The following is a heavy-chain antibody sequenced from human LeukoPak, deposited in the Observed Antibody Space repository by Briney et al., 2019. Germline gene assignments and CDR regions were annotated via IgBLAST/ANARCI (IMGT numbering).Heavy chain of an antibody. D-gene: IGHD3-10*01. CDR2: IKIKTDGGTA. V-gene: IGHV3-15*01. CDR3: TTESLDPGTSRVDFDY. CDR1: GFTFSDAW. Sequence: GGSLRLSCAASGFTFSDAWMSWVRQASGKRRQWVGRIKIKTDGGTADYAAPVKGGFTISRDDSKNTIHLQMNSLKAEDTAVYYCTTESLDPGTSRVDFDYWGQGTLVTVSS. J-gene: IGHJ4*02.